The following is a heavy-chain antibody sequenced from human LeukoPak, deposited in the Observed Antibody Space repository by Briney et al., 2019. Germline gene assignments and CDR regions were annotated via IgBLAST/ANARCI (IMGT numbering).Heavy chain of an antibody. CDR2: VNENGGRT. CDR1: GFSFSSYA. CDR3: AKASRYDAFDI. D-gene: IGHD1-1*01. V-gene: IGHV3-23*01. Sequence: GGSLRLSCAASGFSFSSYAMGWVRQAPGKGLEWVSAVNENGGRTYYADSVKGRFTMSRDNSKDTLYLQTNSLRAEDTAVYYCAKASRYDAFDIWGQGTMVTVSS. J-gene: IGHJ3*02.